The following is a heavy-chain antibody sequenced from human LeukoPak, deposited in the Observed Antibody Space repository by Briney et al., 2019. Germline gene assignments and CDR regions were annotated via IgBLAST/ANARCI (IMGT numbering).Heavy chain of an antibody. V-gene: IGHV1-18*01. CDR1: GYTFISYG. CDR2: ISAYNGNT. Sequence: GASVKVSCQATGYTFISYGISWVRQPPGQGLEWMGWISAYNGNTNYAQKLQGRVTMTTDTSTSTGYMELRSLRSDDTVVYYCARGTSSGGDYWGKGTLVTVSS. J-gene: IGHJ4*02. CDR3: ARGTSSGGDY. D-gene: IGHD6-19*01.